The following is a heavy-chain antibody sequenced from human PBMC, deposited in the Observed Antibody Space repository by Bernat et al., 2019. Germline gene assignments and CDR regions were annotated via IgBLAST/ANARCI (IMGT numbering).Heavy chain of an antibody. CDR3: AREARLGAPRAHLGY. CDR2: ISAHNGNT. V-gene: IGHV1-18*01. Sequence: QVQLVQSGAEVKKPGASVKVSCKASGYTFTSYGISWVRQAPGQGLEWMGWISAHNGNTNYAQKLQGRVTMTTDTSTSTAYMELSSLRSEDTAVYYCAREARLGAPRAHLGYWGQGTLVTVSS. D-gene: IGHD1-26*01. J-gene: IGHJ4*02. CDR1: GYTFTSYG.